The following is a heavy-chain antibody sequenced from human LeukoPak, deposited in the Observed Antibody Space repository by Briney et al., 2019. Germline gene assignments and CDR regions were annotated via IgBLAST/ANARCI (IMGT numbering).Heavy chain of an antibody. J-gene: IGHJ4*02. CDR1: GFTFSSYS. Sequence: GGSLRLSCAVSGFTFSSYSMNWVRQAPGKGLEWVSSISSSSSYIYYADSVKGRFTISRDNAKNSLYLQMNSLRAEDTAVYYCARDGGLEIAARADYWGQGTLVTVSS. CDR2: ISSSSSYI. D-gene: IGHD6-6*01. CDR3: ARDGGLEIAARADY. V-gene: IGHV3-21*01.